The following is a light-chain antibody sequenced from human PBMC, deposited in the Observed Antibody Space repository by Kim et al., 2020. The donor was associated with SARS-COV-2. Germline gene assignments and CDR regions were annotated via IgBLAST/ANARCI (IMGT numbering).Light chain of an antibody. CDR1: QTISGNN. Sequence: IVLTQSPGALSLSPGERATLSCRASQTISGNNIAWYQQKPGQSPRLLIYDASTRATAFPDRFSGSGSGTHFTLTIKRLEPDDSGVYYCQQFFGSPTTFGQGTKVEIK. CDR3: QQFFGSPTT. CDR2: DAS. J-gene: IGKJ1*01. V-gene: IGKV3-20*01.